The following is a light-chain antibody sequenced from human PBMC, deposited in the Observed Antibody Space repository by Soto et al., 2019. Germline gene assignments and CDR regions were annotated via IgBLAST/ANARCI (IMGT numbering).Light chain of an antibody. CDR1: QSVSSN. V-gene: IGKV3-15*01. J-gene: IGKJ1*01. CDR2: GAS. CDR3: QQYNNWPRT. Sequence: EIVMAHSPASLPVSPGERATLSCRAIQSVSSNLAWYQQKPVQSPSLLIYGASTRATGIPARFSGSGSGTEFTLTISSLQSADFAVYYCQQYNNWPRTFGQGTKVDIK.